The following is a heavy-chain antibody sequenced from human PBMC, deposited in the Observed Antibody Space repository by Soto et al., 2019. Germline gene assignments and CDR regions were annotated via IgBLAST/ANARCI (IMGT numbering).Heavy chain of an antibody. CDR2: ISAYNGNT. J-gene: IGHJ4*02. D-gene: IGHD6-6*01. Sequence: QVQLVQSGAEVKKPGASVKVSCKASGYTVTSYGISWVRQAPGQGLEWMGWISAYNGNTNYAQKLQGRVTMTTDTSTSTAYMELRSLRSDDTAGYYWARDLVHGTYSSSSAVGYWGQGTLVTVSS. CDR3: ARDLVHGTYSSSSAVGY. CDR1: GYTVTSYG. V-gene: IGHV1-18*01.